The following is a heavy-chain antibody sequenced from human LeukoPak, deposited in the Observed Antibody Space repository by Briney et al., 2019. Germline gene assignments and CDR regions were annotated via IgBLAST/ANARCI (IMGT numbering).Heavy chain of an antibody. CDR1: GGSISSYY. V-gene: IGHV4-59*08. D-gene: IGHD3-3*01. CDR3: ASPKLANYDFWSGSTGWFDP. Sequence: PSETLSLTCTVSGGSISSYYWSWIRQPPGKGLEWIGYIYYSGSTNYNPSLKSRVTISVDTSKNQFSLKLSSVTAADTAVYYCASPKLANYDFWSGSTGWFDPWGQGTLVTVSS. J-gene: IGHJ5*02. CDR2: IYYSGST.